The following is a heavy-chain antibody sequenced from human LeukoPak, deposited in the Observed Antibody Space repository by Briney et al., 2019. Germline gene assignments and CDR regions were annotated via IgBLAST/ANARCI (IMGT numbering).Heavy chain of an antibody. D-gene: IGHD3-22*01. J-gene: IGHJ3*02. CDR1: DFSITNAYY. CDR3: ARAGLAYYYDSSGYYGGSLAFDI. CDR2: IYHSGGT. V-gene: IGHV4-38-2*02. Sequence: SETLSLTCSVSDFSITNAYYWGWIRQPPGRGLEYLGNIYHSGGTYYNPSLKSRVTMSVDTSKNQFSLKLSSVTAADTAVYYCARAGLAYYYDSSGYYGGSLAFDIWGQGTMVTVSS.